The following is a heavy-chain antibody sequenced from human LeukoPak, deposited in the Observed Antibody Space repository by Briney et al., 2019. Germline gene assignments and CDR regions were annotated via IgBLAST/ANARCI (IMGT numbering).Heavy chain of an antibody. CDR1: GYTFTGYY. V-gene: IGHV1-2*02. D-gene: IGHD2-15*01. J-gene: IGHJ4*02. CDR3: ARLYCSGGSCYSDTLAY. CDR2: INPNSGGT. Sequence: ASVKVSCKASGYTFTGYYMHWVRQAPGQGLEWMGWINPNSGGTNYAQKFQGRVTMTRDTSISTAYMELSRLRSDDTAVYYCARLYCSGGSCYSDTLAYWGQGTLVTVSS.